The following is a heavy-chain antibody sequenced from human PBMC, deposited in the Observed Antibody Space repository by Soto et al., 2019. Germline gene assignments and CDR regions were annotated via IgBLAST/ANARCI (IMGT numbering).Heavy chain of an antibody. Sequence: QITLNESGPTPVKPRQSLTLTCTFPAFSLTTNGVGVGWLSPSQGQAPEWLALIYWDYDKRYSPSLKSRLTIPKDTSKNQVVLTMADLDPADTATYYCAHRVLRTVFGLVTTTAIYFDFWGQGTPVAVSS. D-gene: IGHD3-3*01. CDR1: AFSLTTNGVG. J-gene: IGHJ4*02. CDR2: IYWDYDK. CDR3: AHRVLRTVFGLVTTTAIYFDF. V-gene: IGHV2-5*02.